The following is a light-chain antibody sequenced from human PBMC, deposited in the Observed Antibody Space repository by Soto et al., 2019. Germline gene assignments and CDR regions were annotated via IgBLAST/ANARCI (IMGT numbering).Light chain of an antibody. CDR2: LGS. J-gene: IGKJ1*01. V-gene: IGKV2-28*01. CDR1: QSLLHSNGYNY. CDR3: MQALQTPPTT. Sequence: DIVMTQSPVSLPVTPGEPASISCRSSQSLLHSNGYNYLDWYLQKPGQSPQLLIYLGSNRASGVPDRFSGSGSGTDFTLKISRVEAEDVGVYYCMQALQTPPTTFGQGTKLEIK.